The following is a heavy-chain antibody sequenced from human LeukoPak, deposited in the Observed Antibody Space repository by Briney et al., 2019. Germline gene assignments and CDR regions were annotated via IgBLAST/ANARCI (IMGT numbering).Heavy chain of an antibody. CDR2: ISSSSSYI. Sequence: GGSLRLSCAASGFTFSSYSMNWVRQAPGKGLEWVSSISSSSSYIYYADSVKGRFTISRDNAKNSLYLQMNSLRAEDTAVYYCVRPKRSIAVAGDAFDIWGQGTMVTVSS. CDR3: VRPKRSIAVAGDAFDI. D-gene: IGHD6-19*01. V-gene: IGHV3-21*01. J-gene: IGHJ3*02. CDR1: GFTFSSYS.